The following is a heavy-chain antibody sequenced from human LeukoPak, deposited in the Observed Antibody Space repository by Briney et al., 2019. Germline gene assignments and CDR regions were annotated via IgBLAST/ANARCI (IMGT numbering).Heavy chain of an antibody. CDR1: GYTFTSYG. D-gene: IGHD3-9*01. CDR2: TSAYNGNT. Sequence: GASVKVSCKASGYTFTSYGISWVRQAPGQGLEWMGWTSAYNGNTNYAQKLQGRVTMTTDTSTSTAYMELRSLRSDDTAVYYCARDHVGYDILTGSFDYWGQGTLVTVSS. V-gene: IGHV1-18*01. CDR3: ARDHVGYDILTGSFDY. J-gene: IGHJ4*02.